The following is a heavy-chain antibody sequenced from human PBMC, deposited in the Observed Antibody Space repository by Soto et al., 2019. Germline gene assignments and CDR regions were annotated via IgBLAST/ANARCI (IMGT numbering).Heavy chain of an antibody. CDR2: INPSGGST. D-gene: IGHD3-16*01. V-gene: IGHV1-46*01. CDR3: AREGGPNWFDP. Sequence: QVQLVQSGAEVKKPGASVKVSCKASGYTFTSYYMHWVRQAPGQGLEWMGIINPSGGSTSYAQKFQGRVTMTRDTATSTVYMELSSLRSEDTAVYYCAREGGPNWFDPWGQGTLVTVSS. CDR1: GYTFTSYY. J-gene: IGHJ5*02.